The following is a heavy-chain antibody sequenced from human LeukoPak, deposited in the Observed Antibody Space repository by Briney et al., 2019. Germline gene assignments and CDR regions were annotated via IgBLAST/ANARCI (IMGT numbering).Heavy chain of an antibody. Sequence: GGSLRLSCAASGFTFSSYWMHWVRQAPGEGLVWVSRINSDGYSIGYADSVEGRFTISRDNAKNTLHLQMNSLRAEDTAVYYCARGGVAGGMDVWGQGTTVTVSS. V-gene: IGHV3-74*01. CDR1: GFTFSSYW. CDR2: INSDGYSI. J-gene: IGHJ6*02. D-gene: IGHD6-19*01. CDR3: ARGGVAGGMDV.